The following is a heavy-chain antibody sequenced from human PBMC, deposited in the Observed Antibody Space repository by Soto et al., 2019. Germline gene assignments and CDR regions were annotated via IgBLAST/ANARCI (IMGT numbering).Heavy chain of an antibody. CDR3: AGGGPVVVVTAALDY. CDR1: GDTFTDYY. Sequence: QVQLVQSGAEVKKPGASVKVSCKASGDTFTDYYIHWVRQAPGQGLEWMGTVNPSGGHTTYAQHFRRRMTMTRATSTSPLYMELTSLTSEDTAVYYCAGGGPVVVVTAALDYWGQGTLVTVSS. D-gene: IGHD2-21*02. J-gene: IGHJ4*02. CDR2: VNPSGGHT. V-gene: IGHV1-46*01.